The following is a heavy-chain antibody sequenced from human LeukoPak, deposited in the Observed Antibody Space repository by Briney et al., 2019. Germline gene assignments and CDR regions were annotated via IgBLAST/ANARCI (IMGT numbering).Heavy chain of an antibody. D-gene: IGHD3-9*01. Sequence: GGSLRLSCTASGFTFSNYAMSWVRQAPGKGLEWVSAISGNGGSTFDADSVKGRFTISRDNSKNTLYLQMNSLRAEDTAIYYCAKDVFELYDIYDHWGQGTLVTVSS. CDR1: GFTFSNYA. J-gene: IGHJ4*02. CDR2: ISGNGGST. CDR3: AKDVFELYDIYDH. V-gene: IGHV3-23*01.